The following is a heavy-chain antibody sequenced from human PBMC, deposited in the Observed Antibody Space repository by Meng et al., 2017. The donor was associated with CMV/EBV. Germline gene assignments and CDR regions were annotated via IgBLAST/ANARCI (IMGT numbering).Heavy chain of an antibody. J-gene: IGHJ5*02. V-gene: IGHV4-34*01. D-gene: IGHD2-2*01. Sequence: VYGGSFSGYCWSWIRQPPGKGLGWIGEINHSGSTNCNPSLKSRVTISVDTSKNQFSLKLSSVTAADTAVYYCATRLVPATEYNWFDPWGQGTLVTVSS. CDR3: ATRLVPATEYNWFDP. CDR1: GGSFSGYC. CDR2: INHSGST.